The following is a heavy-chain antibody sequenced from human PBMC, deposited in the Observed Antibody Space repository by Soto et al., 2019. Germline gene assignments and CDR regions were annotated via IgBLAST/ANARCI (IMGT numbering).Heavy chain of an antibody. CDR1: GGTFSSYA. CDR2: IIPIFGTA. Sequence: SVKVSCKASGGTFSSYAISWVRQAPGQGLEWMGGIIPIFGTANYAQKFQGRVTITADESTSTAYMELSSLRSEDTAVYYCARAIGGSYYDILTGSYYYYGMDVWGQGTTVTVSS. CDR3: ARAIGGSYYDILTGSYYYYGMDV. V-gene: IGHV1-69*13. D-gene: IGHD3-9*01. J-gene: IGHJ6*02.